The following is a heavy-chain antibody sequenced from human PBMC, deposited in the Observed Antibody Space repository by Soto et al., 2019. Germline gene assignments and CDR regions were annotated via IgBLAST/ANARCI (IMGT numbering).Heavy chain of an antibody. J-gene: IGHJ5*02. Sequence: GGSLRLSCAASGFTFSDYAMTWVRQAPGKRLEWVSVISSSGDRAYYADSVKGRFTISRDKSNNTVYLQMNSLRVDDTAVYYCARDRIPAVRLNWLDPWGQGTLVTVSS. CDR3: ARDRIPAVRLNWLDP. CDR2: ISSSGDRA. V-gene: IGHV3-23*01. CDR1: GFTFSDYA. D-gene: IGHD5-18*01.